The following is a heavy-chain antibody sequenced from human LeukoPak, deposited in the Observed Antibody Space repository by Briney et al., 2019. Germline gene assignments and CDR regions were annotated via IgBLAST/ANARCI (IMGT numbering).Heavy chain of an antibody. Sequence: GASVKVSCKTSGYTFTVKFLHWLRQAPGQGLEWMGWINPNSGGTNYAQKFQGRVTMTRDTSISTAYMELSRLRSDDTAVYYCATDSSQQSWFDPWGQGTLVTVSS. V-gene: IGHV1-2*02. D-gene: IGHD3-22*01. CDR2: INPNSGGT. J-gene: IGHJ5*02. CDR3: ATDSSQQSWFDP. CDR1: GYTFTVKF.